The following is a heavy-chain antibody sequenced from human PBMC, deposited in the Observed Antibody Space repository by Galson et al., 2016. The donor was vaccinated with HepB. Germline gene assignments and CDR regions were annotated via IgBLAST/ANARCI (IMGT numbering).Heavy chain of an antibody. Sequence: SLRLSCAASGFPFEDYAMHWVRQVPGKGLEWVAGIHWYSSTKDYADSVKGRFTISRDNAKNTLYLQMNSLRGEDSAVYYCARDSFGHCSIRTCDDFDYWGRGTLVTVSS. D-gene: IGHD2-2*03. CDR3: ARDSFGHCSIRTCDDFDY. CDR1: GFPFEDYA. V-gene: IGHV3-9*01. CDR2: IHWYSSTK. J-gene: IGHJ4*02.